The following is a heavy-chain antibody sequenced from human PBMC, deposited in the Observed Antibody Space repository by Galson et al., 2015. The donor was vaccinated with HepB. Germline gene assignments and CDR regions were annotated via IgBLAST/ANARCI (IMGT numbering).Heavy chain of an antibody. CDR2: ISAYNGNT. Sequence: SVKVSCKASGGTFSSYAISWVRQAPGQGLEWMGWISAYNGNTNYAQKLQGRVTMTTDTSTSTAYMELRSLRSDDTAVYYCARAPLLWFGEFFDYWGQGTLVTVSS. CDR3: ARAPLLWFGEFFDY. J-gene: IGHJ4*02. V-gene: IGHV1-18*01. CDR1: GGTFSSYA. D-gene: IGHD3-10*01.